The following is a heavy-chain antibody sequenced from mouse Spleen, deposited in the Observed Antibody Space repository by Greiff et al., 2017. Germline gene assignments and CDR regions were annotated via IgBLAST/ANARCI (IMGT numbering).Heavy chain of an antibody. CDR1: GYTFTSYG. J-gene: IGHJ3*01. CDR3: ARSGRSWFAY. D-gene: IGHD3-1*01. CDR2: IYTGGGYT. Sequence: VHLVESGAELARPGASVKLSCKASGYTFTSYGISWVKQSPGQGLEWIGEIYTGGGYTYYTEKFKGKATLTADKSSSTAYMEHRSLTSEDSAVYLCARSGRSWFAYWGQGTLVTVSA. V-gene: IGHV1-81*01.